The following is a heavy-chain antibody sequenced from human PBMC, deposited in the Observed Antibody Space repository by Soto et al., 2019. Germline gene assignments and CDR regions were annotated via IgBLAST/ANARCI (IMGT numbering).Heavy chain of an antibody. V-gene: IGHV4-59*01. Sequence: PSETLSLTCTVSAGSMSRYYLNWIRQSPGKGLEWIGYIYYSGNIYYSGNTNYNPSLKSRVTISIDRSKNQFSLKLTSVTVADTAVYFCARDGRLMLRGFSFYNGMDVWGQGTSVT. D-gene: IGHD3-10*01. CDR3: ARDGRLMLRGFSFYNGMDV. CDR2: IYYSGNIYYSGNT. CDR1: AGSMSRYY. J-gene: IGHJ6*02.